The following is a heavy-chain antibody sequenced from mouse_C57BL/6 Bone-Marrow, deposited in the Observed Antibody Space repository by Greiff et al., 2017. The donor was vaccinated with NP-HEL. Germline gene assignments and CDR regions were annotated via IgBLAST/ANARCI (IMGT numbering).Heavy chain of an antibody. CDR1: GFTFSSYA. CDR3: ARDNYGSSYSFDY. V-gene: IGHV5-4*01. CDR2: ISDGGSYT. D-gene: IGHD1-1*01. Sequence: EVKLMESGGGLVKPGGSLKLSCAASGFTFSSYAMSWVRQTPEKRLEWVATISDGGSYTYYPDNVKGRFTISRDNAKNNLYLQMSHLKSEDTAMYYCARDNYGSSYSFDYWGQGTTLTVSS. J-gene: IGHJ2*01.